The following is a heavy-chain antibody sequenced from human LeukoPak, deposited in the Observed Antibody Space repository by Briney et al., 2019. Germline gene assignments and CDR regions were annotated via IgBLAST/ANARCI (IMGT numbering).Heavy chain of an antibody. J-gene: IGHJ4*02. Sequence: PGGSLRLSCAASGFTFSTDSVNCVSQPPREGRECGSSISISSSHTYYTQSLKGRFTMSRDTSKNSLYLQMNSLTAADTAVAYCARGRCCSRNCYFDYWGQGTLVTVS. CDR1: GFTFSTDS. CDR3: ARGRCCSRNCYFDY. V-gene: IGHV3-21*01. CDR2: ISISSSHT. D-gene: IGHD2-15*01.